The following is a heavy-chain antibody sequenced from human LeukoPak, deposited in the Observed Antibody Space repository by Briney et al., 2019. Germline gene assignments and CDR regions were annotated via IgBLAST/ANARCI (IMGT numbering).Heavy chain of an antibody. CDR3: ARGRWSSGYYYAFDY. D-gene: IGHD3-22*01. V-gene: IGHV4-59*01. CDR1: GGSISSYY. CDR2: IYYSGST. J-gene: IGHJ4*02. Sequence: SETLSLTCTVSGGSISSYYWSWIRQPPGKGLEWIGYIYYSGSTNYNPSLKSRVTISVDTSKNQFSLKLSSVTAADTAVYYCARGRWSSGYYYAFDYWGQGTLVTVSS.